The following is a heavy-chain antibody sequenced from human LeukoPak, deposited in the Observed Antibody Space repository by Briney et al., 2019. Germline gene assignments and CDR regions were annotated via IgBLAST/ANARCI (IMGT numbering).Heavy chain of an antibody. V-gene: IGHV4-34*01. Sequence: SETLSLTCAVYGDSFSGYYWSWIRQHPGKGLECIGEINHRGSTNHNPSLKIRVTISIDTYKNEFSRKLSSVIGADTAVYYCAGGPIYNWNVGFDYWGQGTLVSVSS. CDR1: GDSFSGYY. CDR3: AGGPIYNWNVGFDY. J-gene: IGHJ4*02. CDR2: INHRGST. D-gene: IGHD1-1*01.